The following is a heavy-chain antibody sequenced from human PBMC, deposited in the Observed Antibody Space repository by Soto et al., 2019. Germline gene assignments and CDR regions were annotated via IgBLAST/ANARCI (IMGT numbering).Heavy chain of an antibody. CDR3: ARAPNPKAMYYYDSSGLYYFDY. J-gene: IGHJ4*02. CDR1: GGSFSGYY. V-gene: IGHV4-34*01. CDR2: INHSGST. Sequence: SETLSLTCAVYGGSFSGYYWSWIRQPPGKGLEWIGEINHSGSTNYNPSLKSRVTISVDTSKNQFSLKLSSVTAADTAVYYCARAPNPKAMYYYDSSGLYYFDYWGQGTLVTVSS. D-gene: IGHD3-22*01.